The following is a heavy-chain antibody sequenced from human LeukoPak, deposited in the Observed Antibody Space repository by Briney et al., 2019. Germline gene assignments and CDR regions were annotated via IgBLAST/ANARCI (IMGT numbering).Heavy chain of an antibody. CDR3: ATGGWSYAFDY. D-gene: IGHD1-26*01. CDR1: GVSISSSSYY. CDR2: IYYSGST. Sequence: SETLSLTCTVSGVSISSSSYYWGWIRQPPGKGLEWIGSIYYSGSTYYNPSLKSRVTISVDTSKNQFSLKLSSVTAADTAVYYCATGGWSYAFDYWGQGTLVTVSS. V-gene: IGHV4-39*07. J-gene: IGHJ4*02.